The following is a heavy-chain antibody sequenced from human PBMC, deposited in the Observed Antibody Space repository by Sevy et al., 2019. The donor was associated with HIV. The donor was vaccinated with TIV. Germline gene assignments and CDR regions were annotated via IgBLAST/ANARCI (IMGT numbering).Heavy chain of an antibody. V-gene: IGHV4-38-2*01. Sequence: SETLSLTCGVSGYSISSGYYWGWIRQPPGKGLEWIGSIYHSGSTYSNPSLKSRVTISVDTSKNQFSLKLSSVTAADTAVYYCARGAYTYSKGYFDYWGQGTLVTVST. CDR1: GYSISSGYY. CDR2: IYHSGST. CDR3: ARGAYTYSKGYFDY. D-gene: IGHD4-4*01. J-gene: IGHJ4*02.